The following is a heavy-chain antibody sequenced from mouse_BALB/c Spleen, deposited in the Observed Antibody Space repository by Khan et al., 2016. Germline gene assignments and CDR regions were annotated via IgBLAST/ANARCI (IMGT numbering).Heavy chain of an antibody. V-gene: IGHV1-74*01. CDR3: ARSGYGHHPYYAMDY. CDR2: IHPSDSET. D-gene: IGHD3-1*01. Sequence: QVQLQQPGAELVRPGASVKLSCKASGYSFTSYWMHWVKQRPGQGLEWIGMIHPSDSETTLTQKFKDKATLTVDKSSSTTYMQLSSPTPEDSAVXYCARSGYGHHPYYAMDYWGQGTSVTVSS. J-gene: IGHJ4*01. CDR1: GYSFTSYW.